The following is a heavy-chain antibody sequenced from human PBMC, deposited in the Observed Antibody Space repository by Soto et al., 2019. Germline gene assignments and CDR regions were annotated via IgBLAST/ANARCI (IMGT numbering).Heavy chain of an antibody. J-gene: IGHJ3*02. CDR3: SRPSYYYDSSGFEPGAFDI. CDR1: GFTFGNHA. V-gene: IGHV3-49*05. D-gene: IGHD3-22*01. Sequence: EVQLVESGGGLVKPGRSLRLSCTGSGFTFGNHAMTWFRQAPGKGLEWVGFIRSKNYGRTTEYAASVQGRFTISRDDSKGIAYLEMNSLTTDDTAVYYCSRPSYYYDSSGFEPGAFDIWGQGTMVTVSS. CDR2: IRSKNYGRTT.